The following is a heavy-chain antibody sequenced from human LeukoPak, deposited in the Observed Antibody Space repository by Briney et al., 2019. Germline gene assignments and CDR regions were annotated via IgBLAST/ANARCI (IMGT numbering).Heavy chain of an antibody. CDR1: GFTFSSYW. CDR3: VKEQGSGSYRTADY. D-gene: IGHD3-10*01. Sequence: GGSLRLSCAASGFTFSSYWMSWVRQAPGKGPEWVANIKQDGSEKYYVDSVKGRFTISRDNAKNSLYLQMNSLGAEDTAVYYCVKEQGSGSYRTADYWGQGTLVTVSS. J-gene: IGHJ4*02. V-gene: IGHV3-7*01. CDR2: IKQDGSEK.